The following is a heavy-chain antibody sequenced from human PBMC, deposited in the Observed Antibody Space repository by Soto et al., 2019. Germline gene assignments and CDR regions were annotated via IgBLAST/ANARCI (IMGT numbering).Heavy chain of an antibody. J-gene: IGHJ3*02. CDR3: ARPHYDYVWGSYRYSGRSRDAFDI. CDR2: IYYSGST. D-gene: IGHD3-16*02. V-gene: IGHV4-39*01. Sequence: SETLSLTCTVSGGSISSSSYYWGWIHQPPGKGLEWIGSIYYSGSTYYNPSLKSRVTISVDTSKNQFSLKLSSVTAADTAVYYCARPHYDYVWGSYRYSGRSRDAFDIWGQGTMVTVSS. CDR1: GGSISSSSYY.